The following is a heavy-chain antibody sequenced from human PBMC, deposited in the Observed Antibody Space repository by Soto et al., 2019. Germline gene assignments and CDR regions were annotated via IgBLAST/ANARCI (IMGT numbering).Heavy chain of an antibody. J-gene: IGHJ6*02. CDR3: TSGLGAGLFMDV. Sequence: QLQLQESGSGLVKPSQTLSLTCAVSGGSISSGGYSWSWIRQPPGKGLEWIGYIYHSGSTYYNPSLKSRVTISVDRSKNQFALNLSSVTAADTAGYYCTSGLGAGLFMDVWGQGTTVTVSS. D-gene: IGHD6-13*01. CDR2: IYHSGST. V-gene: IGHV4-30-2*01. CDR1: GGSISSGGYS.